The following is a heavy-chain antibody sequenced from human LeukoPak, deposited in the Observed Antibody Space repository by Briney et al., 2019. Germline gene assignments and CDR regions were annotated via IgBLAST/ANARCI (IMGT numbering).Heavy chain of an antibody. J-gene: IGHJ4*02. CDR1: GFTFSSYS. CDR3: ARGKQLWSAVRIFDY. Sequence: GGSLRLSCAASGFTFSSYSMNWVRQAPGKGLEWVSSISSSSSYIYYADSVKGRFTISRDNAKNSLYLQMNSLRAEDTAVYYCARGKQLWSAVRIFDYWGQGTLVTVSS. D-gene: IGHD5-18*01. V-gene: IGHV3-21*01. CDR2: ISSSSSYI.